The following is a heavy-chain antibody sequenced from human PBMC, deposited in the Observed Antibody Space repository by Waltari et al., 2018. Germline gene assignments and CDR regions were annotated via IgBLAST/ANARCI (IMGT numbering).Heavy chain of an antibody. J-gene: IGHJ6*03. D-gene: IGHD6-19*01. CDR1: GFTFDDYA. Sequence: EVQLVESGGVVVQPGGSLRLSCAASGFTFDDYAMHWVRQAPGKGLEWVSLISWDGGSTYYADSVKGRFTISRDNSKNSLYLQMNSLRAEDTALYYCAKAAVAGNYYYYYMDVWGKGTTVTVSS. CDR2: ISWDGGST. V-gene: IGHV3-43D*03. CDR3: AKAAVAGNYYYYYMDV.